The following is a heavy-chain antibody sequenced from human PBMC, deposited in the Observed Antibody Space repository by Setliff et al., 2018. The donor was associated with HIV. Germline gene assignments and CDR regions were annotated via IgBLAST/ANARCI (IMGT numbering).Heavy chain of an antibody. D-gene: IGHD1-1*01. J-gene: IGHJ4*02. CDR3: ASARIPTGGTSTSLDF. CDR2: LTSGTATM. CDR1: ELIFSAYS. Sequence: GGSLRLSCVASELIFSAYSMHWVRQAPGKGLEWLSYLTSGTATMYYADSVKGRFTISRDNSKNTVFLQLNALRREDTAVYYCASARIPTGGTSTSLDFWGQGALVTVS. V-gene: IGHV3-48*01.